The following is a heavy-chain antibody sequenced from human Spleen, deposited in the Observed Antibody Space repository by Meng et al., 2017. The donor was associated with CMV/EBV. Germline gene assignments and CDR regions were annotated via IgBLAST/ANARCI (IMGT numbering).Heavy chain of an antibody. CDR1: GGSISSYY. V-gene: IGHV4-59*01. CDR2: IYYSGST. Sequence: SETLSLTCTVSGGSISSYYWSWIRQPPGKGLEGIGYIYYSGSTNYNPSLKSRVTISVDTSKNQFSLKLRSVTAADTAVYYCARGRGVPDDWGQGTLVTVSS. CDR3: ARGRGVPDD. J-gene: IGHJ4*02.